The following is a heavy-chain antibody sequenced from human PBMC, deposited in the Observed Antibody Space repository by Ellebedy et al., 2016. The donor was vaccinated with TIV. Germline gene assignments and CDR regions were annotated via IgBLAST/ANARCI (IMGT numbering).Heavy chain of an antibody. CDR1: GYTFTSYD. D-gene: IGHD1-26*01. CDR2: MNPNSGNT. CDR3: ARDGGSYSDFDY. J-gene: IGHJ4*02. Sequence: AASVKVSCKASGYTFTSYDINWVRQATGQGLEWMGWMNPNSGNTGYAQRFQGRVTMTRNTSISTAYMELSRLRSDDTAVYYWARDGGSYSDFDYWGQGTLVTVSS. V-gene: IGHV1-8*01.